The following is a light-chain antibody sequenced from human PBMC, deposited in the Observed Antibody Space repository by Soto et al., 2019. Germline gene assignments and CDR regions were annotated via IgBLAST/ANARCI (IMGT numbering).Light chain of an antibody. CDR2: EVS. V-gene: IGLV2-14*01. CDR3: SSYTTSYTQV. CDR1: SSDVGGYNY. Sequence: QSVLTQPASVSGSPGQSITISCTGTSSDVGGYNYVSWFQQHPGKAPKLMIYEVSNRPSGVSNRFSGSKSGNTASLTISGLRSEDEADYYCSSYTTSYTQVFGGGTKVTVL. J-gene: IGLJ2*01.